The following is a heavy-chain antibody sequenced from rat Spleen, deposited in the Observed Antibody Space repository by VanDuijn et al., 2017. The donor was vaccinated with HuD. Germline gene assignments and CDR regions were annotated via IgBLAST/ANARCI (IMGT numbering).Heavy chain of an antibody. V-gene: IGHV5S23*01. Sequence: EVQLVESGGGLVQPGRSLKLSCAASGFTFSNYYMAWVRQAPTKGLEWVASITNSGGSTYYRDSVKGRFTISRDNAKSTLYLQMDSLRSEDTATYYCTRAFITTFDYWGQGVMVTVSS. D-gene: IGHD1-10*01. CDR2: ITNSGGST. J-gene: IGHJ2*01. CDR3: TRAFITTFDY. CDR1: GFTFSNYY.